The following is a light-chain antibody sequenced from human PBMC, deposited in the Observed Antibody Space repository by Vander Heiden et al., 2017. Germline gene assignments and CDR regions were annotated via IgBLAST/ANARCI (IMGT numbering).Light chain of an antibody. CDR1: RSNIGSNT. Sequence: QSLLTPQPSTSGTPGQRVTISCSGSRSNIGSNTVNWYQQLPGTAPKLLIYSNNQRPSGVPDRFSGSKSGTSASLAISGLQSEDEADYYCAAWDDSLNGWVFGGGTKLTVL. CDR2: SNN. CDR3: AAWDDSLNGWV. V-gene: IGLV1-44*01. J-gene: IGLJ3*02.